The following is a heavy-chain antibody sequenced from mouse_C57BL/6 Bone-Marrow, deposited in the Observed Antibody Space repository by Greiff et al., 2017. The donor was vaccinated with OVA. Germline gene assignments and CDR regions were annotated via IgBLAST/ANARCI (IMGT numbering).Heavy chain of an antibody. CDR3: TRSYSNYGDFDD. D-gene: IGHD2-5*01. CDR1: GYTFTDYE. J-gene: IGHJ2*01. CDR2: IDPETGGT. Sequence: VQLQQSGAELVRPGASVTLSCKASGYTFTDYEMHWVKQTPVHGLEWIGAIDPETGGTAYNQKFKGKAILTADKSSSTAYMELRSLTSEDSAVYYCTRSYSNYGDFDDWGQGTTLTVSS. V-gene: IGHV1-15*01.